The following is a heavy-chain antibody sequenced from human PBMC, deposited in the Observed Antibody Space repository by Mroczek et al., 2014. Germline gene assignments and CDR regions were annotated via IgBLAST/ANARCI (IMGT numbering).Heavy chain of an antibody. CDR3: ARAGSRVPRGGGLGSKKYYFDY. J-gene: IGHJ4*02. CDR2: IYTSGST. Sequence: KESGPGLVKPSETLSLTCTVSGGSISSYYWSWIRQPAGKGLEWIGRIYTSGSTNYNPSLESRVTMSVDTSKNQFSLKLSSVTAADTAVYYCARAGSRVPRGGGLGSKKYYFDYVGPGNPGHRLL. D-gene: IGHD3-16*01. V-gene: IGHV4-4*07. CDR1: GGSISSYY.